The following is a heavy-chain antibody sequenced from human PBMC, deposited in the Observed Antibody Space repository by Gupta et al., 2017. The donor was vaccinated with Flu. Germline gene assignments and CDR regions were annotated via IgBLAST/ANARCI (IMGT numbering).Heavy chain of an antibody. D-gene: IGHD3-3*01. CDR1: VGSISRYY. CDR3: AREKRSGYYYYYDGIDG. J-gene: IGHJ6*02. Sequence: VQLQESGPGLVKPSAPLSLTGTVPVGSISRYYWSWIRQPAGKGLEWIGRIYTSRSTNYNPSLKSRVIMSVDTTKNQFSLKLSSVTAADTAVYYCAREKRSGYYYYYDGIDGWGQGTMVTVSS. V-gene: IGHV4-4*07. CDR2: IYTSRST.